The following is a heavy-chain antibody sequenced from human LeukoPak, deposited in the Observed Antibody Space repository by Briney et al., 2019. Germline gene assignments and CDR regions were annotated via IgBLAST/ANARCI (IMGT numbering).Heavy chain of an antibody. CDR3: ARDRSGTLDGSDAFDI. V-gene: IGHV3-21*01. D-gene: IGHD3-10*01. CDR1: GFTFSSYS. Sequence: GGSLRLSCAASGFTFSSYSMNWVRQAPGKGLEWVSSISSSSSYIYYADPVKGRFTISRDNAKNSLYLQMNSLRAEDTAVYYCARDRSGTLDGSDAFDIWGQGTMVTVSS. CDR2: ISSSSSYI. J-gene: IGHJ3*02.